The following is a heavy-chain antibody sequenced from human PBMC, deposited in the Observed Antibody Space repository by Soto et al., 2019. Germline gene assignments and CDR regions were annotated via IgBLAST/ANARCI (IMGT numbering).Heavy chain of an antibody. J-gene: IGHJ3*02. D-gene: IGHD2-15*01. Sequence: GASVKVSCNASGGTFSSYTISWVRQAPGQGLEWMGRIIPILGIANYAQKFQGRVTITADKSTSTAYMELSSLRSEDTAVYYCARTSGLAGSAFDIWGQGTMVTVSS. CDR3: ARTSGLAGSAFDI. V-gene: IGHV1-69*02. CDR1: GGTFSSYT. CDR2: IIPILGIA.